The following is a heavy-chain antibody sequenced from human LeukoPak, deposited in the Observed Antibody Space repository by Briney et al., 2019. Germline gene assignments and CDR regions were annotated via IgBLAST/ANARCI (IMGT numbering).Heavy chain of an antibody. V-gene: IGHV4-34*01. CDR2: INHSGST. D-gene: IGHD3-3*01. CDR1: GGSFSGYH. J-gene: IGHJ4*02. CDR3: ARGKGADFWSGYYPGYFDY. Sequence: SETLSLTCAVYGGSFSGYHWSWIRQPPGKGLEWIGEINHSGSTNYNPSLKSRVTISVDTSKNQFSLKLSSVTAADTAVYYCARGKGADFWSGYYPGYFDYWGQGTLVTVSS.